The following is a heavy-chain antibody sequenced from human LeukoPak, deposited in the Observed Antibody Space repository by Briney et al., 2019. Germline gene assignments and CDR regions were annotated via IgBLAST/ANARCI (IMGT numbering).Heavy chain of an antibody. V-gene: IGHV4-4*09. D-gene: IGHD3-9*01. CDR1: GGSISSYY. Sequence: SETLSLTCPVSGGSISSYYWSWIRQLPGEGLEWIGYIYTSGSANYNPSLMSRVTISVDTSKNQFALKLSSVTAADTAVYYCARHGPDYDILTGYYRPDYYFDYWGQGTLVTVSS. CDR2: IYTSGSA. J-gene: IGHJ4*02. CDR3: ARHGPDYDILTGYYRPDYYFDY.